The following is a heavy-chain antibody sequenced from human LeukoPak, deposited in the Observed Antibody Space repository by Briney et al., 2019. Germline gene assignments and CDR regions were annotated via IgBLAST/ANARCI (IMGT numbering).Heavy chain of an antibody. CDR1: GGSISSHY. D-gene: IGHD2-15*01. CDR2: IYYSGST. CDR3: ARDGFHLGVVGCSGGSCYDY. V-gene: IGHV4-59*11. J-gene: IGHJ4*02. Sequence: SDTLSLTCTVSGGSISSHYWSWIRQPPGKGLEWIGYIYYSGSTNYNPSLKSRVTISVDTSKNQFSLKLSSVTAADTAVYYCARDGFHLGVVGCSGGSCYDYWGQGTLVAVSS.